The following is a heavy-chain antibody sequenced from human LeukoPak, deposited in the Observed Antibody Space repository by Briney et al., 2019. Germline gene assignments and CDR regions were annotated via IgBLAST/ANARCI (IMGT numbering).Heavy chain of an antibody. Sequence: GGSLRLSCAASGFTFSNAWMSWVRQAPGKGLEWVGRIKSKTDGGTTDYAAPGKGRFTISRDDSKNTLYLQMNSLKTEDTAVYYCTTQRYFDWSDVDYWGQGTLVTVSS. CDR3: TTQRYFDWSDVDY. CDR1: GFTFSNAW. CDR2: IKSKTDGGTT. J-gene: IGHJ4*02. V-gene: IGHV3-15*01. D-gene: IGHD3-9*01.